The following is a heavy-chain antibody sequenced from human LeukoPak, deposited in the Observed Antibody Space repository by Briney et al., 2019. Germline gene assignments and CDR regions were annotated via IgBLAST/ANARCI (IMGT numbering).Heavy chain of an antibody. D-gene: IGHD3-10*01. CDR3: ASNSGSYYVGGD. CDR1: GGSIRSYY. Sequence: KPSETLSLTCTVSGGSIRSYYWSWFRQPPGKGLEYIGYIYHDGTTNYNPSLKSRVTISIDTSKKQFSLNLTSVTAADTAVYYCASNSGSYYVGGDWGQGTLVTVSS. J-gene: IGHJ4*02. V-gene: IGHV4-59*01. CDR2: IYHDGTT.